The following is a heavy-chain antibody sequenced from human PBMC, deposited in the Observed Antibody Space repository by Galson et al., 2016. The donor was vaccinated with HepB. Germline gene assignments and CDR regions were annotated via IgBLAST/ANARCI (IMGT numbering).Heavy chain of an antibody. J-gene: IGHJ4*02. CDR2: ISGNGVTT. CDR3: GKSFFSGGSIVRFSDY. V-gene: IGHV3-23*01. D-gene: IGHD3-16*02. CDR1: GFSFSSFA. Sequence: LTLSCAASGFSFSSFAMSWVRQAPGQGLEWVSAISGNGVTTYYADSVRGRFTISRDNSRDTVYLQMNVLSAGDTAVYYCGKSFFSGGSIVRFSDYWGQGALVTVSP.